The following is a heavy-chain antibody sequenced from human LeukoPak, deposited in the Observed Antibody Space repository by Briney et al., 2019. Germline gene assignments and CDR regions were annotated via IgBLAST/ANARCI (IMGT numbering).Heavy chain of an antibody. CDR1: GYTFTGNY. J-gene: IGHJ5*02. CDR2: INPNSGNT. V-gene: IGHV1-8*02. CDR3: ARVVRGVIRTGISWFDP. D-gene: IGHD3-10*01. Sequence: ASVKVSCKASGYTFTGNYMHWVRQAPGQGLEWMGWINPNSGNTGYAQKFQGRVTMTRNTSISTAYMELSSLRSEDTAVYYCARVVRGVIRTGISWFDPWGQGTLVTVSS.